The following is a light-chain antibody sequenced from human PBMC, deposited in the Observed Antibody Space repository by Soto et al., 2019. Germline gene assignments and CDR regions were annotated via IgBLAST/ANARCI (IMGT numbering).Light chain of an antibody. CDR2: LNTDGSH. J-gene: IGLJ2*01. CDR1: SGHSSYA. V-gene: IGLV4-69*01. CDR3: QTWGTGFAV. Sequence: QPVLTQSPSASASLGASVKLTCTLSSGHSSYAIAWHQQQPEKGPRFLMKLNTDGSHTKGDGIPDRFSVSSSGSERYLTISSLQSEDEADYYCQTWGTGFAVFGGGTKLTVL.